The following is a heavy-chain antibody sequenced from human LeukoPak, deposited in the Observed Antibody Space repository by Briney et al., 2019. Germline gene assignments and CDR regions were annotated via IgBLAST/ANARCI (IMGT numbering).Heavy chain of an antibody. CDR2: IYPADSDT. D-gene: IGHD1-1*01. Sequence: PGESLKISCKTSGYSFSDFWIGCVRQRPGKGLEWMGIIYPADSDTRYSPSFEGQVAISSDKSITTAYLQWGSLGASDTAMYYSAVANEEAGSFDYWGQGTLVTVS. V-gene: IGHV5-51*01. CDR1: GYSFSDFW. CDR3: AVANEEAGSFDY. J-gene: IGHJ4*02.